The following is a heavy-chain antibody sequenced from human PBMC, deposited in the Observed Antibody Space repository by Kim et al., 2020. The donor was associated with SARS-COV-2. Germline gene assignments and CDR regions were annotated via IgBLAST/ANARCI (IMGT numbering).Heavy chain of an antibody. Sequence: GGSLRLSCAASGFTFSSYAMSWVREAPGKGLEWVSAISGSGGSTYYADSVKGRFTISRDNSKNTLYLQMNSLRAEDTAVYYCAKGHYYGSGSYYLPAFDIWGQGTMVTVSS. D-gene: IGHD3-10*01. V-gene: IGHV3-23*01. CDR1: GFTFSSYA. J-gene: IGHJ3*02. CDR3: AKGHYYGSGSYYLPAFDI. CDR2: ISGSGGST.